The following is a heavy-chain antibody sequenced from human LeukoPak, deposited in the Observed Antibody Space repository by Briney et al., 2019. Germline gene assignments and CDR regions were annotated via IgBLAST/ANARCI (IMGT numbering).Heavy chain of an antibody. CDR3: ARGVGAARPDWFDP. V-gene: IGHV4-30-2*01. CDR2: IYHSGST. D-gene: IGHD6-6*01. J-gene: IGHJ5*02. Sequence: SQTLSLTCTVSGGSISSGGYYWSWIRQPPGKGLEWIGYIYHSGSTYYNPSLKSRVTISVDRSKNQFSLKLSSVTAADTAVYYCARGVGAARPDWFDPWGQGTLVTVSS. CDR1: GGSISSGGYY.